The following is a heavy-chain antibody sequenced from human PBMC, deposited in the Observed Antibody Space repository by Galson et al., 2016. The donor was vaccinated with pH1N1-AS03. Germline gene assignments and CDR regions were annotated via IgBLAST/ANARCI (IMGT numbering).Heavy chain of an antibody. D-gene: IGHD6-19*01. CDR2: IKEDGSQK. Sequence: RLSCAASGFTFSNYEMNWVRQAPGKGLEWVATIKEDGSQKYYGDSVRGRFTISRDKAKNSLHLQMDSLRADDTATYYCAREYTSGKPTHYDSWGQGTLVTVSS. V-gene: IGHV3-7*03. J-gene: IGHJ4*02. CDR1: GFTFSNYE. CDR3: AREYTSGKPTHYDS.